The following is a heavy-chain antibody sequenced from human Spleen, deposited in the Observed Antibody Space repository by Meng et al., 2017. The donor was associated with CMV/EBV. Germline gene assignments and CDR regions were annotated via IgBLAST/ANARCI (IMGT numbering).Heavy chain of an antibody. CDR1: GGSFSGYY. CDR2: INHSGSN. D-gene: IGHD2-2*01. Sequence: CAVYGGSFSGYYWSWIRQPPGKGLEWIGEINHSGSNNYNPSLKSRVTISVDTSKNQFSLKLSSVTAADTAVYYCARGVVHSSWFDPWGQGTLVTVSS. CDR3: ARGVVHSSWFDP. J-gene: IGHJ5*02. V-gene: IGHV4-34*01.